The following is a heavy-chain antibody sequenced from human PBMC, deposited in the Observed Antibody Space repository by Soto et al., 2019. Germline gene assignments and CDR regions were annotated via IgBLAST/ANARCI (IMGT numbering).Heavy chain of an antibody. V-gene: IGHV4-4*07. CDR1: GGSISSYY. CDR2: IYTSGST. D-gene: IGHD3-10*01. CDR3: ARGLKTMVRGSQYYYYYYVMDV. J-gene: IGHJ6*02. Sequence: QVQLQESGPGLVKPSETLSLTCTVSGGSISSYYWSWIRQPAGKGLEWIGRIYTSGSTNYNPSLKSRVTMSVDTSKNQFSLKLSSVTAADTAVYYCARGLKTMVRGSQYYYYYYVMDVWGQGTTVTVSS.